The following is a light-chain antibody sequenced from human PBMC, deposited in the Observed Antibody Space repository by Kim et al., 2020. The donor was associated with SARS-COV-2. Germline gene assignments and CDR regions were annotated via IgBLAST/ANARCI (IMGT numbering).Light chain of an antibody. V-gene: IGLV2-8*01. CDR1: SRDVGFYNY. CDR2: EVT. CDR3: SSYAGTNFFV. Sequence: QSALTQPPSASGSPGQSVTISCTGTSRDVGFYNYVSWYQHHPGKAPRLLIYEVTHRPSGVPDRFSGSKSGNTASLTVSGLQAEDEADYYCSSYAGTNFFVFGTGTKVTVL. J-gene: IGLJ1*01.